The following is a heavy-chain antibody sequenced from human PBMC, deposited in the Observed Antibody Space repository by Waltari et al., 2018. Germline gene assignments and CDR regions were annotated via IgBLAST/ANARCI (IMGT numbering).Heavy chain of an antibody. CDR2: VTDGVNVT. D-gene: IGHD3-22*01. Sequence: EVQLLESGGGLVQPGGSLRLSCAASGFTFRNYVMTWVRQAPGKGLEWVSVVTDGVNVTYYADSVKGRFTISRDDPKKTLYLEMNSLRVEDTAIYYCATNGKGCLNAECYESWGQGTLVTVSS. J-gene: IGHJ4*02. CDR3: ATNGKGCLNAECYES. CDR1: GFTFRNYV. V-gene: IGHV3-23*01.